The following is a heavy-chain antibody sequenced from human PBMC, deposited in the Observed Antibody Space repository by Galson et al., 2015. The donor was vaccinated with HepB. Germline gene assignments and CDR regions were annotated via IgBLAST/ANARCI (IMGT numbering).Heavy chain of an antibody. CDR3: ARDLDYGIDY. CDR1: GFTFSDYY. CDR2: ISSSSSYT. D-gene: IGHD4-17*01. V-gene: IGHV3-11*06. Sequence: SLRLSCAASGFTFSDYYMSWIRQAPGKGLEWASYISSSSSYTNYADSVKGRFTISRDNAKNSLYLQMNSLRAEDTAVYYCARDLDYGIDYWGQGTLVTVSS. J-gene: IGHJ4*02.